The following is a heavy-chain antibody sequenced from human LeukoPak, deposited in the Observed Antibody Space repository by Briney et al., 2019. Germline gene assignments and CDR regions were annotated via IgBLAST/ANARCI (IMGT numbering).Heavy chain of an antibody. CDR2: ISSSSTTI. J-gene: IGHJ4*02. Sequence: PGGSLRLSCAASGFTLSSYNMNWVRQAPGKGLEWVSYISSSSTTIYYADSVKGRFTISRDNAKNSLYLQMNSLRDEDTAVYYCARVAAWDSSGYLFDYWGQGTLVTVSS. CDR1: GFTLSSYN. D-gene: IGHD3-22*01. CDR3: ARVAAWDSSGYLFDY. V-gene: IGHV3-48*02.